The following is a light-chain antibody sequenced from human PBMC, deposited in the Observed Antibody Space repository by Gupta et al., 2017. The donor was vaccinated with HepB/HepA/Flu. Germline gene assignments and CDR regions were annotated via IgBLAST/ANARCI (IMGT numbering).Light chain of an antibody. CDR1: HGISSY. V-gene: IGKV1-9*01. J-gene: IGKJ1*01. CDR2: AAS. Sequence: DIDFTQTPSFLSPSLGDRVTITCRASHGISSYLSWYQHRPGKARNLLIYAASTLQSAVPSRFSGSASGAEFSLTISILHPEDFATYCCQQVNTYPRTFGPGTKVEIK. CDR3: QQVNTYPRT.